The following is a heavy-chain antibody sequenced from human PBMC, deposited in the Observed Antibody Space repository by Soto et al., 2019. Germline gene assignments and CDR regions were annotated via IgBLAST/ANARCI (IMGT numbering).Heavy chain of an antibody. D-gene: IGHD3-10*01. CDR2: IYYSGST. CDR3: AREVLLWFGESPGWFDP. V-gene: IGHV4-30-4*01. Sequence: PSETLALTCTVSGGSISSGDYYWSWIRQPPGKGLEWIGYIYYSGSTYYNPSLKSRVTISVDTSKNQFSLKLSSVTAADTAVYYCAREVLLWFGESPGWFDPWGQGTLVTVSS. CDR1: GGSISSGDYY. J-gene: IGHJ5*02.